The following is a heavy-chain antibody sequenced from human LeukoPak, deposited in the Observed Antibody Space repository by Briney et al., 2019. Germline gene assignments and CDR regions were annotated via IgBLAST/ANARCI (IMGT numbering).Heavy chain of an antibody. D-gene: IGHD6-13*01. Sequence: SPTLSLTCAISGDSVSRNNTAWNWIRQSPSRGLEWLGRTYYRSKWYNDYAVSVKSRITINPDTSKDQFSLQLNSVTPEDTAVYYCAREAGSYSSSWYEVWDYYYYMDVWGKGTTVTISS. CDR2: TYYRSKWYN. V-gene: IGHV6-1*01. CDR3: AREAGSYSSSWYEVWDYYYYMDV. CDR1: GDSVSRNNTA. J-gene: IGHJ6*03.